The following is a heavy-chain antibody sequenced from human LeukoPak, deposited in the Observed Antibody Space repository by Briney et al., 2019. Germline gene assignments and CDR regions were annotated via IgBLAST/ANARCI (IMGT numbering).Heavy chain of an antibody. Sequence: ASLKVSCKAAGYTFTGYYMHWVRQAPGQGLEWMGWINPNSGGTNYAQKFQGRVTMTRDTSISTAYMELSRLRSDDTAVYYGARAQWLDPYFDYWGQGTLVTVPS. V-gene: IGHV1-2*02. CDR1: GYTFTGYY. D-gene: IGHD6-19*01. J-gene: IGHJ4*02. CDR2: INPNSGGT. CDR3: ARAQWLDPYFDY.